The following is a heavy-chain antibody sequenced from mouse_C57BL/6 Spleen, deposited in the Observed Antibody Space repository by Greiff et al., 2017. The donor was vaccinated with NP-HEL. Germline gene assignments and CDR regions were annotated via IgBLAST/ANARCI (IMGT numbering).Heavy chain of an antibody. J-gene: IGHJ4*01. Sequence: EVKLMESEGGLVQPGSSMKLSCTASGFTFSDYYMAWVRQVPEKGLEWVANINYDGSSTYYLDSLKSRFIISRDNAKNILYLQMSSLKSEETATYYCAREDDYGNYYYAMDYWGQGTSVTVSS. CDR2: INYDGSST. D-gene: IGHD2-1*01. V-gene: IGHV5-16*01. CDR1: GFTFSDYY. CDR3: AREDDYGNYYYAMDY.